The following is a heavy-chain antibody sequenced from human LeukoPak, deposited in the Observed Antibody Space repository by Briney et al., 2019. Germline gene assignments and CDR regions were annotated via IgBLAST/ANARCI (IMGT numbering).Heavy chain of an antibody. CDR3: ARDSTLSNY. V-gene: IGHV3-7*04. CDR2: IKYDGSET. J-gene: IGHJ4*02. CDR1: GLXFSSYW. D-gene: IGHD3-16*01. Sequence: GGSLRLSCAASGLXFSSYWMTWVRQAPGKGLEWVATIKYDGSETYYVDSVRGRFSISRDNAKNSLYLQMNSLSAEDTAVYYCARDSTLSNYWGQGTLVTVSS.